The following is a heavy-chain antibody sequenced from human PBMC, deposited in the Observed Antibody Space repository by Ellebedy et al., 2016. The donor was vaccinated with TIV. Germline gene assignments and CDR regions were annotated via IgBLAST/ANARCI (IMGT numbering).Heavy chain of an antibody. V-gene: IGHV3-23*01. J-gene: IGHJ4*02. D-gene: IGHD2-21*02. CDR2: ISGSGGST. CDR3: AKDLTYCGGDCYVFDY. CDR1: GFTFSSYA. Sequence: GESLKISXAASGFTFSSYAMSWVRQAPGKGLEWVSAISGSGGSTYYADSVKGRFTISRDNSKNTLYLQMNSLRAEDTAVYYCAKDLTYCGGDCYVFDYWGQGTLVTVSS.